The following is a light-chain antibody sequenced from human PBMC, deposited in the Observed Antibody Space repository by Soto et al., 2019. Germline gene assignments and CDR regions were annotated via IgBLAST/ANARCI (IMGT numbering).Light chain of an antibody. J-gene: IGKJ1*01. Sequence: EIGLTQSPATLSLSPGERATLSCRASQSVSSYLGWYQQKPGQAPRLLVYDASNRATGIPARVSGSGSGRAFTLTISCLAPEDFEVYYCQQCNNWTCTFGQGTKVEIK. CDR2: DAS. CDR1: QSVSSY. V-gene: IGKV3-11*02. CDR3: QQCNNWTCT.